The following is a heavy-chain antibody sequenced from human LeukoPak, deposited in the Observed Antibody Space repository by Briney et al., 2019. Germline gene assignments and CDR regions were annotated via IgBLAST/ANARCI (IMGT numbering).Heavy chain of an antibody. CDR3: ARATWRGYYYMDV. CDR1: GYSFTTYG. Sequence: VASVKVSCKASGYSFTTYGITWVRQAPGQGLEWMGWISAYNGNTNYAQKLQGRVTMTTATSASTAYMELRSLTSDDTAVYYCARATWRGYYYMDVWGKGTTVTISS. V-gene: IGHV1-18*01. J-gene: IGHJ6*03. CDR2: ISAYNGNT. D-gene: IGHD5-12*01.